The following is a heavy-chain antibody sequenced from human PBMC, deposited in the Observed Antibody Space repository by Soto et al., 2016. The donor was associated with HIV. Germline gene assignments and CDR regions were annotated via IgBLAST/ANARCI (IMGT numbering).Heavy chain of an antibody. D-gene: IGHD2-15*01. CDR3: AGGGLGGDY. V-gene: IGHV3-66*01. Sequence: EVQLVESGGALVQPGEPLRLSCAASGFAVSDNYMMWVRHAPERGLEWVSLIYTAGNTYYADSLKGRFTISRDNSRNILYLQMNSLTVEDTALYYCAGGGLGGDYWGQGTLVTVSS. CDR1: GFAVSDNY. J-gene: IGHJ4*02. CDR2: IYTAGNT.